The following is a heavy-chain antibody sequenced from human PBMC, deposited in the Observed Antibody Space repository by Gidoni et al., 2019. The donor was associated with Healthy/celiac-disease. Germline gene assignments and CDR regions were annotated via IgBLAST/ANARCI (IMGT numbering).Heavy chain of an antibody. CDR1: GFTFSSYS. V-gene: IGHV3-48*01. D-gene: IGHD6-13*01. Sequence: EVQLVASGGGLVQPGGSLRLSCAASGFTFSSYSMNWVRQAPGKGLEWVSYISSSSSTIYYADSVKGRFTISRDNAKNSLYLQMNSLRAEDTAVYYCARRLGSSWYRGGFDYWGQGTLVTVSS. CDR2: ISSSSSTI. J-gene: IGHJ4*02. CDR3: ARRLGSSWYRGGFDY.